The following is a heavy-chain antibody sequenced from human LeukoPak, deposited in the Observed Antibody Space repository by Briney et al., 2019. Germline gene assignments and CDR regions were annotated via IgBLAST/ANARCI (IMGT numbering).Heavy chain of an antibody. V-gene: IGHV1-18*01. D-gene: IGHD3-22*01. CDR2: ISAYNGNT. J-gene: IGHJ4*02. Sequence: GATVKVSCKASGYTFTSYGISWVRQAPGQGLEWMGWISAYNGNTNYAQKLQGRVTMTTDTSTGTAYMELRSLRSDDTAVYYCARATYYYDGSGYYDPYYLDYWGQGTLVTVSS. CDR1: GYTFTSYG. CDR3: ARATYYYDGSGYYDPYYLDY.